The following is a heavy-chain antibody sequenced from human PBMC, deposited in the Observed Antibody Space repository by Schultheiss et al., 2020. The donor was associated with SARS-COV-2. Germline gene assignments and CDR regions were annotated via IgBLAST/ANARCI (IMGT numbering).Heavy chain of an antibody. CDR2: ISYDGSNK. Sequence: GGSLRLSCAASGFTFSSYAMHWVRQAPGKGLEWVAVISYDGSNKYYADSVKGRFTISRDNSKNTLYLQMSSLRAEDTAVYYCVKEVGTSTIFGGGFVDYWGQGTLVTVSS. CDR1: GFTFSSYA. D-gene: IGHD3-3*01. V-gene: IGHV3-30*15. J-gene: IGHJ4*02. CDR3: VKEVGTSTIFGGGFVDY.